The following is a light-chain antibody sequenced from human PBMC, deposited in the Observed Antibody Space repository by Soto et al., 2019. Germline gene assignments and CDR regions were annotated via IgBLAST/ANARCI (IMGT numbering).Light chain of an antibody. J-gene: IGKJ4*01. V-gene: IGKV2-28*01. CDR2: LGS. CDR1: QSLLHSNGNTY. CDR3: MQVLQNPLT. Sequence: DIVVTQSPHSLPVTPGEPASISCRSSQSLLHSNGNTYLDWYLEKPGQSPQLLIYLGSNRASGVPDRFSGSGSGTDYTLRISRVEAEDVGVYYCMQVLQNPLTFRGGTKVGI.